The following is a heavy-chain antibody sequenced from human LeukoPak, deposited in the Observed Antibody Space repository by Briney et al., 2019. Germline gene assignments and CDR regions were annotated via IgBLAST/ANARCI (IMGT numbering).Heavy chain of an antibody. D-gene: IGHD6-6*01. Sequence: KPGGSLRLSCAASGFSFSSYGINWVRQAPGKGLEWIGYIYYSGSTNYNPSLKSRVTISVDTSKNQFSLKLSSVTAADTAVYYCARLWSIAFDYWGQGTLVTVSS. CDR3: ARLWSIAFDY. CDR2: IYYSGST. CDR1: GFSFSSYG. V-gene: IGHV4-59*08. J-gene: IGHJ4*02.